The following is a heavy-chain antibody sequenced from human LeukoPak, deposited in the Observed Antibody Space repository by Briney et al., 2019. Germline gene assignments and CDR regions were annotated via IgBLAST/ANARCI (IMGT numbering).Heavy chain of an antibody. Sequence: SETLSLTCTVSGGSISSGSYYWSWIRQPAGKGLEWIGRIYTSGSTNYNPSLKSRVTISVDTSKNQFSLKLSSVTAADTAVYYCASQGMAARSYYFDYWGQGTLVTVSS. CDR3: ASQGMAARSYYFDY. CDR2: IYTSGST. CDR1: GGSISSGSYY. D-gene: IGHD6-6*01. J-gene: IGHJ4*02. V-gene: IGHV4-61*02.